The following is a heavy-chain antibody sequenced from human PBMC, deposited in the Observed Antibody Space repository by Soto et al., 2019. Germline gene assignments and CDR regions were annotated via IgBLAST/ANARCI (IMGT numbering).Heavy chain of an antibody. CDR3: ARHPSNFWFDP. Sequence: SETLSLTCTVSGGSISSSSYFWGWIRQPSGKGLEWIGSIYYSGSTYYNPSLKSRVTVSVDTSKNQFSLKLSSVTAADTAVYYCARHPSNFWFDPWGQGTLVTVSS. V-gene: IGHV4-39*01. D-gene: IGHD4-4*01. CDR1: GGSISSSSYF. J-gene: IGHJ5*02. CDR2: IYYSGST.